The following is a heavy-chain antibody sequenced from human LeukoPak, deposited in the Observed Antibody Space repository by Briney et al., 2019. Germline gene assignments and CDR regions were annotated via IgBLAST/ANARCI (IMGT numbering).Heavy chain of an antibody. V-gene: IGHV3-53*05. CDR3: AKDGHDYGDYRPYYYYYYMDV. J-gene: IGHJ6*03. CDR1: GFTVSSNY. Sequence: PGGSLRLSCAASGFTVSSNYMSWVRQAPGKGLEWVSVIYSGGSTYYADSVKGRFTISRDNSKNTLYLQMNSLRAEDTAVYYCAKDGHDYGDYRPYYYYYYMDVWGKGTTVTVSS. CDR2: IYSGGST. D-gene: IGHD4-17*01.